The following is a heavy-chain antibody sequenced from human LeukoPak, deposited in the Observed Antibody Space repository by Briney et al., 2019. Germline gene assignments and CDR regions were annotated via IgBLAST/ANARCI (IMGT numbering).Heavy chain of an antibody. CDR1: GFSFSSNG. CDR3: AKRSLAYCGGDCSGGYFDY. CDR2: IRYDGSNK. D-gene: IGHD2-21*02. V-gene: IGHV3-30*02. J-gene: IGHJ4*02. Sequence: GGSLRLSCAASGFSFSSNGMHWVRQAPGKGLEWVAFIRYDGSNKYYADSVKGRFTISRGNSKDTLSLQMNSLRAEDTAVYYCAKRSLAYCGGDCSGGYFDYWGQGTLVTVSS.